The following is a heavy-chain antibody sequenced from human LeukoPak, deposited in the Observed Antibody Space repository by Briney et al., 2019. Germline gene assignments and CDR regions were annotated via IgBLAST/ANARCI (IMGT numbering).Heavy chain of an antibody. CDR3: AKGGWELLTFDC. V-gene: IGHV3-23*01. CDR2: ISGSGGST. Sequence: GGSLRLSCAASGFTFSSYAMSWVRQAPGKGLEWVSAISGSGGSTYYADSVKGRFTISRDNSKNTLYLQMNSLRAEDTVVYYCAKGGWELLTFDCWGQGTLVTVSS. J-gene: IGHJ4*02. D-gene: IGHD1-26*01. CDR1: GFTFSSYA.